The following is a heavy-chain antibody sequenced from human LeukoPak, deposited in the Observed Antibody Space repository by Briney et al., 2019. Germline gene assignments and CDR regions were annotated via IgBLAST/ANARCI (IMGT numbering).Heavy chain of an antibody. CDR2: ISHSGST. J-gene: IGHJ4*02. V-gene: IGHV4-34*01. D-gene: IGHD3-22*01. CDR1: SESFRGYY. CDR3: ARATYYYDSSGYYWVIDY. Sequence: SETLSLTCAVYSESFRGYYWSWIRQSPGKGLEWIGEISHSGSTKYNPSLETRVTISVDKAKNQFSLKLSSVTAADTAVYYCARATYYYDSSGYYWVIDYWGQGTLVTVSS.